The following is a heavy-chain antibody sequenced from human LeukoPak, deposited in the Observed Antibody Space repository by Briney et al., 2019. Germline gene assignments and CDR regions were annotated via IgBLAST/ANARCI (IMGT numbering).Heavy chain of an antibody. Sequence: SETLSLTCTVSGGSISSYYWSWIRQPPGKGLEWVGYIYYSGSTNYNPSLKSRVTISVDTSKNQFSLKLSSVTAADTAVYYCATILAYCGGDCYPYYFAYWGQGTLVTVSS. CDR3: ATILAYCGGDCYPYYFAY. J-gene: IGHJ4*02. D-gene: IGHD2-21*01. V-gene: IGHV4-59*12. CDR2: IYYSGST. CDR1: GGSISSYY.